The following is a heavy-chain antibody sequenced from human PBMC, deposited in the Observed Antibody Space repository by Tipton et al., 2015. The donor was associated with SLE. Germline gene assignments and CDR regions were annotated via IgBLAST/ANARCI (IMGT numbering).Heavy chain of an antibody. CDR2: IDPNGSPT. V-gene: IGHV3-74*01. CDR3: ARDRYYGSGNFDY. D-gene: IGHD3-10*01. CDR1: GFTFSSYW. J-gene: IGHJ4*02. Sequence: SLRLSCTASGFTFSSYWMHWVRQPPGKGLVWVSEIDPNGSPTNYADSVKGRFTISRDNAKNSLYLLMISLRADDTAVYYCARDRYYGSGNFDYWGQETLFTVSS.